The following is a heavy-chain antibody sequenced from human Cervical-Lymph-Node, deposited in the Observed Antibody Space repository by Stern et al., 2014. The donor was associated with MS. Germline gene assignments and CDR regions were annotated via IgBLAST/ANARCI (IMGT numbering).Heavy chain of an antibody. CDR3: ATPSTVTVGGMDV. CDR2: IRPCLGQP. J-gene: IGHJ6*02. D-gene: IGHD4-17*01. CDR1: GGTFSTQA. V-gene: IGHV1-69*01. Sequence: VQLVESGAEVKKPGSSVKVSCKASGGTFSTQAINWVRQATGQGLEWGGGIRPCLGQPNFAKKVQDRVTITADESTSTAYMDLNSLRSEDTAVYYCATPSTVTVGGMDVWGQGTTGTVSS.